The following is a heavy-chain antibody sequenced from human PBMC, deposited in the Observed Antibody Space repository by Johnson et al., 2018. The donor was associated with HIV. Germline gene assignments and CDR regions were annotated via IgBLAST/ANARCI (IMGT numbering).Heavy chain of an antibody. D-gene: IGHD2-15*01. J-gene: IGHJ3*02. CDR1: GFTFSSYV. CDR2: ISSSGSTI. CDR3: TKFVGYCSGGNCYTPGDI. V-gene: IGHV3-48*04. Sequence: VQLVESGGGLVQPGGSLRLSCAASGFTFSSYVMSWVRQAPGKGLEWVSYISSSGSTIYYADSVKGRFTISRDNAKNSLYLQMNSLRAEDTAVYYCTKFVGYCSGGNCYTPGDIWGRGTLVTVSS.